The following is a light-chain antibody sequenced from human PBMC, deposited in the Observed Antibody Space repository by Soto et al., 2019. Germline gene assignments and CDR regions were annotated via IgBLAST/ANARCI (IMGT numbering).Light chain of an antibody. J-gene: IGKJ1*01. CDR2: VTS. CDR1: QNISKF. Sequence: DIQMTQSPSFLSASVGDRVTVTCRPSQNISKFLNWYQEKPGKPPKILIYVTSNLENGVPSRFKGSGSGTDFALTINGLQPEDVATYYCQQTYRRPGTFGQGTRV. V-gene: IGKV1-39*01. CDR3: QQTYRRPGT.